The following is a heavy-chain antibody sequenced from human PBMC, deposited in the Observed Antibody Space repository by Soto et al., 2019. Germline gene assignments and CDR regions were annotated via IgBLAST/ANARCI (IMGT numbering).Heavy chain of an antibody. CDR2: IYYSGST. CDR1: GGSISSSSYY. D-gene: IGHD2-2*01. CDR3: ARALTYCSSTSCYASFDY. Sequence: SETLSLTCTVSGGSISSSSYYWGWIRQPPGKGLEWIGSIYYSGSTYYNPSLKSRVTISVDTSKNQFSLKLSSVTAADTAVYYCARALTYCSSTSCYASFDYWGQGSLVTISS. J-gene: IGHJ4*02. V-gene: IGHV4-39*02.